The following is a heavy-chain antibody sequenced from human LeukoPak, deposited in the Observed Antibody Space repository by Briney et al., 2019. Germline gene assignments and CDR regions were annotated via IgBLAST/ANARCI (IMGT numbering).Heavy chain of an antibody. CDR3: ARGGAARPDY. V-gene: IGHV3-48*01. D-gene: IGHD6-6*01. J-gene: IGHJ4*02. CDR1: GFNFHNYG. CDR2: ISSDSKSI. Sequence: PGGSLRLSCTPSGFNFHNYGMDWVRQAPGRGLEWVSYISSDSKSIDYADSVKGRFTISRDNVKNVLFLQMNSLRADDTAVYYCARGGAARPDYWGQGTLVTVSS.